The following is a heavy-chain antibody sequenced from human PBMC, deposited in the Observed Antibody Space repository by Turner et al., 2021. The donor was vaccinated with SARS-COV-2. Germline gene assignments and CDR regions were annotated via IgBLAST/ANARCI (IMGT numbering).Heavy chain of an antibody. D-gene: IGHD6-19*01. CDR1: GGSFSGYY. Sequence: VQLQQWGAGLLKPSETLSLTCAVYGGSFSGYYWSWIRQPPGKGLEWIGEINHSGSTNYNPTLKSRVTISVDTSKNQFSLKLSSVTAADTAVYYCAIKLWYISGWYAVDPWGQGTLVTVSS. V-gene: IGHV4-34*01. CDR2: INHSGST. J-gene: IGHJ5*02. CDR3: AIKLWYISGWYAVDP.